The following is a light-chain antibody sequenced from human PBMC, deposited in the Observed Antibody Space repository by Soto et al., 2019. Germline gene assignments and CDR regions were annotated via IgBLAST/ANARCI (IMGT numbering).Light chain of an antibody. V-gene: IGLV2-14*01. Sequence: QSVLTQPASVSGSPGQSITISCTGTSSDVGGYNYVSWYQQHPGKAPKPMIYEVSNRPSGVSNRFSGSKSGNTASLTISGLQAEDEADYDCSSYTSSSTWVFGGGTKLTVL. CDR3: SSYTSSSTWV. J-gene: IGLJ3*02. CDR2: EVS. CDR1: SSDVGGYNY.